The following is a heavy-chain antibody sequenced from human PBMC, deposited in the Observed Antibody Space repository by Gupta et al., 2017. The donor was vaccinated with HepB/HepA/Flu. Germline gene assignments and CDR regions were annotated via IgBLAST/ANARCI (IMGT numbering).Heavy chain of an antibody. D-gene: IGHD3-3*01. Sequence: EVQLVESGGGLVQPGGSLRLSCAASGFTFSTYWMSWVRQAPGKGLEWVANIKQDGSEKYYGDAVKGRFTISRDNAKKSLYLQMKRLRAEDTAVYYCARGPRGVVIHFDYGGQGTLVTVSS. CDR3: ARGPRGVVIHFDY. CDR2: IKQDGSEK. CDR1: GFTFSTYW. V-gene: IGHV3-7*04. J-gene: IGHJ4*02.